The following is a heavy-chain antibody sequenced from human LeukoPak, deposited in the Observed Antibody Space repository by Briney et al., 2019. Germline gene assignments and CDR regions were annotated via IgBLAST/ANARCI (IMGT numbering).Heavy chain of an antibody. CDR3: ARDSRITMIMGYEDY. CDR2: INTDGSST. D-gene: IGHD3-22*01. Sequence: GGSLRLSCSASGFTLSNYWIHWVRQAPGKGLVWVSRINTDGSSTNYADSVRGRFTVSRDNAKNTLYLQMNSLRAEDTAIYYCARDSRITMIMGYEDYWGQGTLVTVSS. V-gene: IGHV3-74*01. J-gene: IGHJ4*02. CDR1: GFTLSNYW.